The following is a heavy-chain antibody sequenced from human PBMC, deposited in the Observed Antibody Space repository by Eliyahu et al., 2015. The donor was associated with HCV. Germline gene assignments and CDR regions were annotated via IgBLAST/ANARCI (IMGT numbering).Heavy chain of an antibody. V-gene: IGHV3-23*01. CDR2: ISGSGGST. CDR3: AKDESSGGRGYYYYGMDV. CDR1: GFTFSSYA. J-gene: IGHJ6*02. Sequence: SCTASGFTFSSYAMSWVRQAPGKGLEWVSAISGSGGSTYYADSVKGRFTISRDNSKNTLYLQMNSLRAEDTAVYYCAKDESSGGRGYYYYGMDVWGQGTTVTVSS. D-gene: IGHD2-15*01.